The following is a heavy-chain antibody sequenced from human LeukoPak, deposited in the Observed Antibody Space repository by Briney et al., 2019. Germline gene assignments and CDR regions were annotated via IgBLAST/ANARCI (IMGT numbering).Heavy chain of an antibody. D-gene: IGHD4-23*01. CDR2: IYYSGST. J-gene: IGHJ3*02. Sequence: PSETLSLTCTVSRGSISSYYWSWLRQPPGKGLEWIGYIYYSGSTNYNPSLKSRVTISVDTSKNQFSLRLSSVTAADTAVYYCARGTMVVTYAFGIWGQGTMVTVSS. CDR1: RGSISSYY. CDR3: ARGTMVVTYAFGI. V-gene: IGHV4-59*13.